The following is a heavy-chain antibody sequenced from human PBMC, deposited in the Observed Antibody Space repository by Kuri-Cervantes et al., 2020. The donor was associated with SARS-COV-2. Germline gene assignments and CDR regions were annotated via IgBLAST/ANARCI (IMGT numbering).Heavy chain of an antibody. J-gene: IGHJ6*02. CDR2: IFSSGAT. CDR1: GFTVSSTS. D-gene: IGHD1-14*01. CDR3: ARESTSEPLHHFHGLDV. V-gene: IGHV3-66*01. Sequence: GGSLRLSCAAFGFTVSSTSMTWVRQAPGKGLESVSIIFSSGATFYADSVKDRFTVSTDRSKNTLYLRMNSLRIEDTAVYYCARESTSEPLHHFHGLDVWGQGSTVTVSS.